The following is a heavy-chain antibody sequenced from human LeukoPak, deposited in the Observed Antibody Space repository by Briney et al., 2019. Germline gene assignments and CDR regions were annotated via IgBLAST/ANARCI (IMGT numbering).Heavy chain of an antibody. Sequence: ASVKVSCKASGYTFTGYFMHWVRQATGQGLEWMGWMNPNSGNTGYAQKFQGRVTMTRNTSISTAYMELSSLRSEDTAVYYCARAGYSSSYTVWGYYYYYMDVWGKGTTVTISS. V-gene: IGHV1-8*02. CDR3: ARAGYSSSYTVWGYYYYYMDV. CDR1: GYTFTGYF. D-gene: IGHD6-13*01. CDR2: MNPNSGNT. J-gene: IGHJ6*03.